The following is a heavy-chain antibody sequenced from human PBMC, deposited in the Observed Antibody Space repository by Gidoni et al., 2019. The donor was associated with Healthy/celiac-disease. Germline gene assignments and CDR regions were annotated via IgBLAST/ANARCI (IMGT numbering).Heavy chain of an antibody. CDR2: SSSRSSTI. CDR3: ARDIFNRVAVAGTSWVFDY. CDR1: GFPFRGYR. D-gene: IGHD6-19*01. V-gene: IGHV3-48*02. J-gene: IGHJ4*02. Sequence: EVQLVAPGGGLVQPWGSLRLSSAASGFPFRGYRLNWVRQAPGKGLEGFSYSSSRSSTIYYADSVKGRFTISRDNANNSLYLQMNSLRDEDTAVYYCARDIFNRVAVAGTSWVFDYWGQGTLVTVSS.